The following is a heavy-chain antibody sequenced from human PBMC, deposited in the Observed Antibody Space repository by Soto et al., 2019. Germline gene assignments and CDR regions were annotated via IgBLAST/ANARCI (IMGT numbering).Heavy chain of an antibody. V-gene: IGHV1-58*02. Sequence: QMQLVQSGPAVKKPGTSVKVSCKASGFSFTSSAMQWVRQARGQRLEWIGWIVVGSGNTNYAQKFQERVTITRDMSTSTAYMELSSLRSEDTAVYYCAAGWRIAAAGTTPFDYWGQGTLVTVSS. D-gene: IGHD6-13*01. J-gene: IGHJ4*02. CDR2: IVVGSGNT. CDR3: AAGWRIAAAGTTPFDY. CDR1: GFSFTSSA.